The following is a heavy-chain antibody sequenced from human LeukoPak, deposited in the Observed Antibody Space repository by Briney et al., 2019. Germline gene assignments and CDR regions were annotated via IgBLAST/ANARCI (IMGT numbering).Heavy chain of an antibody. Sequence: TGGSLRLSCAASGLAFSSYAMSWVRQAPGKGLEWVSTISVASNTFYADSVKGRFTISRDNSRNTVYLQMTSLRADATAVYYCADYGVSGVRNNFYWGQGTLVTVSS. J-gene: IGHJ4*02. CDR2: ISVASNT. V-gene: IGHV3-23*01. CDR1: GLAFSSYA. D-gene: IGHD3-3*01. CDR3: ADYGVSGVRNNFY.